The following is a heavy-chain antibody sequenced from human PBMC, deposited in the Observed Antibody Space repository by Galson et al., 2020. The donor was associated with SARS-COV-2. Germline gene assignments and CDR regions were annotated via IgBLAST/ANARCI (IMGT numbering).Heavy chain of an antibody. D-gene: IGHD6-13*01. CDR2: INSDGSST. J-gene: IGHJ4*02. CDR1: GFTFSSYW. V-gene: IGHV3-74*01. Sequence: GESLKISCAASGFTFSSYWMHWVRQAPGKGLVWVSRINSDGSSTSYADSVKGRFTISRDNAKNTLYLQMNSLRAEDTAVNYCARDYSSSWPFDYWGQGTLVTVSS. CDR3: ARDYSSSWPFDY.